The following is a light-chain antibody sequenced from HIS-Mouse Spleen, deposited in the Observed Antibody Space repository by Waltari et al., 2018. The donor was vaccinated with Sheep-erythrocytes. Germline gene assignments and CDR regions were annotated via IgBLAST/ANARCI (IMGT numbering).Light chain of an antibody. J-gene: IGLJ3*02. CDR2: EGS. CDR1: SSDVGRYNL. Sequence: QSALTQPAAVSGSPGQSITISCTGTSSDVGRYNLVSSYQPHPGKAPKLMIYEGSKRPSGVSNRFSGSKSGNTASLTISGLQAEDEADYYCCSYAGSSTPWVFGGGTKLTVL. CDR3: CSYAGSSTPWV. V-gene: IGLV2-23*01.